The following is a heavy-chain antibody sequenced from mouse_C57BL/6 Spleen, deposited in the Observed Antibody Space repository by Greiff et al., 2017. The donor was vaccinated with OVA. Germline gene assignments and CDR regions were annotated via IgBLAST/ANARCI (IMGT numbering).Heavy chain of an antibody. J-gene: IGHJ3*01. CDR2: ISSGGDYI. CDR1: GFTFSSYA. D-gene: IGHD1-1*01. V-gene: IGHV5-9-1*02. Sequence: EVQRVESGEGLVKPGGSLKLSCAASGFTFSSYAMSWVRQTPEKRLEWVAYISSGGDYIYYADTVKGRFTISRDNARNTLYLQMSSLKSEDTAMYYCTRESVITTGTWFAYWGQGTLVTVSA. CDR3: TRESVITTGTWFAY.